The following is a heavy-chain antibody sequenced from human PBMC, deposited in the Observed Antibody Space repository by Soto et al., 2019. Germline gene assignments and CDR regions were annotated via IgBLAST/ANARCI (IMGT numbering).Heavy chain of an antibody. CDR3: ARDRKMGGSYPTHYYYYGMDV. CDR2: ISYDGSEK. Sequence: GGSLRLSCAASGFTFSNYAMHWVRQAPGKGLEWVTFISYDGSEKYYVDSVKGRFTISRDNAKNSLYLQMNSLRAEDTAVYYCARDRKMGGSYPTHYYYYGMDVWGQGTTVTVSS. V-gene: IGHV3-30*04. J-gene: IGHJ6*02. D-gene: IGHD1-26*01. CDR1: GFTFSNYA.